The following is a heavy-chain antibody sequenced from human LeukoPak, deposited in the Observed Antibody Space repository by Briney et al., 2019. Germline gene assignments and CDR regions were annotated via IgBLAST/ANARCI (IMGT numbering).Heavy chain of an antibody. CDR2: IYTSGST. CDR1: GGSISSYY. Sequence: SETLSLTCTVSGGSISSYYWSWIRQPAGKGLEWIGRIYTSGSTNYNPSLKSRVTMSVDTSKNQFSLKLSSVTAADTAVYYCAITLLSVTTTAFDIWGQGTMVTVSS. CDR3: AITLLSVTTTAFDI. D-gene: IGHD4-17*01. V-gene: IGHV4-4*07. J-gene: IGHJ3*02.